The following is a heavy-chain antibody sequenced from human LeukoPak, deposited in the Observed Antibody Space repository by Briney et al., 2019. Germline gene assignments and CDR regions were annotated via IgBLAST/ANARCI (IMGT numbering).Heavy chain of an antibody. V-gene: IGHV4-39*01. Sequence: WVRQAPGKGLEWIATIYYSGSTYYNPSLKSRVTISVDTSKNQFSLKLSSATAADTAMYYCARYWGPYDNSGAYFDYWGQGTLVTVSS. D-gene: IGHD3-22*01. CDR3: ARYWGPYDNSGAYFDY. CDR2: IYYSGST. J-gene: IGHJ4*02.